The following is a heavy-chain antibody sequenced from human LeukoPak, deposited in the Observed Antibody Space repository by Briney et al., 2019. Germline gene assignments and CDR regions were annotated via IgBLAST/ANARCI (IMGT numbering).Heavy chain of an antibody. J-gene: IGHJ4*02. CDR3: ARVEDHDYGDYYFDY. D-gene: IGHD4-17*01. CDR2: ISSRSSYI. CDR1: GFTFSSYS. V-gene: IGHV3-21*01. Sequence: GGSLRLSCAASGFTFSSYSMNWVRQAPGKGLGWVSSISSRSSYIYYTDSVKGRFTISRGNAKNSLYLQMNSLRAEDTAVYYCARVEDHDYGDYYFDYWGQGTLVTVSS.